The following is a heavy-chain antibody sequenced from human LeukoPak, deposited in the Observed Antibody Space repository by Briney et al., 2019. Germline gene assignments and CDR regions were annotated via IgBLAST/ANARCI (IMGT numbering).Heavy chain of an antibody. CDR1: GGTFSGYY. V-gene: IGHV4-34*08. J-gene: IGHJ4*02. CDR3: AKTWSGDYWSHFDY. D-gene: IGHD3-3*01. Sequence: SETLSLTCAVYGGTFSGYYWSWIRQPPGKGLEWIGEINHSGSTNHNPSLKSRVTISVDTSKNQFSLKLNSVTAADTAVYYCAKTWSGDYWSHFDYWGQGNLVTVSS. CDR2: INHSGST.